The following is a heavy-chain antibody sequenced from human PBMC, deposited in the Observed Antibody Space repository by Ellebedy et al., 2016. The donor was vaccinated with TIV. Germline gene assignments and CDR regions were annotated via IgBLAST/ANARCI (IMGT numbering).Heavy chain of an antibody. V-gene: IGHV4-31*03. Sequence: SETLSLXCTVSGGSISSGGYYWSWIRQHPGKGLEWIGYIYYSGSTYYNPSLKRRVTISVDTSKNQFSLKLSSVTAADTAVYYRARGSYYDILTGYYYYGMDVWGQGTTVTVSS. J-gene: IGHJ6*02. CDR3: ARGSYYDILTGYYYYGMDV. CDR1: GGSISSGGYY. D-gene: IGHD3-9*01. CDR2: IYYSGST.